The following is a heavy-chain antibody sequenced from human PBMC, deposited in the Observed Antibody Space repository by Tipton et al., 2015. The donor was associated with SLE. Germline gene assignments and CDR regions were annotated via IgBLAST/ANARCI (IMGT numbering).Heavy chain of an antibody. V-gene: IGHV4-39*07. CDR2: ISYTGST. CDR1: PGFINSHDDY. J-gene: IGHJ4*02. D-gene: IGHD3-3*01. Sequence: TLSLTCTVSPGFINSHDDYWGWIRQPPGKGLEWIGGISYTGSTHNNPALQSRITISVDTPRNEFSLKLNSVTAADTAVYFCARGFYYDFWSSYYNDGGQKTYYFDSWGQGILVTVSS. CDR3: ARGFYYDFWSSYYNDGGQKTYYFDS.